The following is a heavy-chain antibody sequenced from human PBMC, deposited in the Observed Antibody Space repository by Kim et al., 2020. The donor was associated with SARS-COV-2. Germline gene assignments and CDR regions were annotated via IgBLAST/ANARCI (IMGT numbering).Heavy chain of an antibody. D-gene: IGHD5-12*01. CDR2: ISTRGESI. J-gene: IGHJ4*02. Sequence: GGSLRPSCAASGLSFSDSYMNWVRQAPGKGLEWLSFISTRGESIFYADSVEGRFTISRDNAKNSLYLQMNYLRDEDTAVYYCARSGNGYNAFGIWGQG. V-gene: IGHV3-11*01. CDR1: GLSFSDSY. CDR3: ARSGNGYNAFGI.